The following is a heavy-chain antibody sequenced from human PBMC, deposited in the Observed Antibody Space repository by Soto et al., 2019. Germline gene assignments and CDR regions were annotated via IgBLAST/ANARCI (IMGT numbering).Heavy chain of an antibody. CDR1: GFTFSSYW. D-gene: IGHD3-10*01. V-gene: IGHV3-7*05. Sequence: EVQLVESGGGLVQPGGSLRLSCAASGFTFSSYWMSWVRQAPGKGLEWVANIKQDGREKYYVDSVKGRFTISRDNAKNSLYLQMNSLRAEDTTVYYCASRGITMVRGVYYYYGMDVWGQGTTVTVSS. J-gene: IGHJ6*02. CDR2: IKQDGREK. CDR3: ASRGITMVRGVYYYYGMDV.